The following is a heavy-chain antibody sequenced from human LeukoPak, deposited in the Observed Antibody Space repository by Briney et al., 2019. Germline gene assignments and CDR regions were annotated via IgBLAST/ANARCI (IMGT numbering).Heavy chain of an antibody. Sequence: GGSLRLSCAVSGFTFSGFWMSWSRQAPGKGLEWVANIKQDGSERYYVDSVKGRFTISRDNAKNSLYLQMNSLRAEDTAVYYCARESGYDFWSGYIIPYYFDYWGQGTLVTVSS. V-gene: IGHV3-7*03. J-gene: IGHJ4*02. D-gene: IGHD3-3*01. CDR3: ARESGYDFWSGYIIPYYFDY. CDR2: IKQDGSER. CDR1: GFTFSGFW.